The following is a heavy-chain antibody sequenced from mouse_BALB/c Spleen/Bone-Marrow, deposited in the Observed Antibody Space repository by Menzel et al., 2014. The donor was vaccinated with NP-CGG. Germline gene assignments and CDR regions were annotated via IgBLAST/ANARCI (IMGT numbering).Heavy chain of an antibody. D-gene: IGHD1-1*01. V-gene: IGHV1-37*01. CDR3: GRVYYYGSNYFDY. CDR2: INPYNGDT. J-gene: IGHJ2*01. Sequence: EDQLHQSGPELVKPGASVKISCKASGYSFTGYFMNWVKQSHGKSLEWIGRINPYNGDTFYNQRFKGKATLTVDKSSSTAHLKLLSLTSEDSAVYYCGRVYYYGSNYFDYWGQGTTLTVSS. CDR1: GYSFTGYF.